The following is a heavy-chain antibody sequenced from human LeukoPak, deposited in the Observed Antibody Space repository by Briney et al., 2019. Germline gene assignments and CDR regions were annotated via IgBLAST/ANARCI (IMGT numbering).Heavy chain of an antibody. Sequence: ASVKVSCKASGYTFTSYYMHWVRQAPGQGLEWMGIINPSGGSTSYAQKFQGRVTMTRDTSTSTVYMELSSLRPEDTAVYYCARESFTVTSDYYMDVWGKGTTVTVSS. CDR2: INPSGGST. CDR3: ARESFTVTSDYYMDV. J-gene: IGHJ6*03. V-gene: IGHV1-46*01. D-gene: IGHD4-17*01. CDR1: GYTFTSYY.